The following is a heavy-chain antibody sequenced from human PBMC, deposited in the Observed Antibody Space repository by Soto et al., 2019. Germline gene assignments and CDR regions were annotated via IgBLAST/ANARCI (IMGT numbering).Heavy chain of an antibody. CDR1: GYTFTSYG. CDR3: ARDYVILTGYYNYYYYGMDV. Sequence: GASVKVSCKASGYTFTSYGISWVRQAPGQGLEWMGWISAYNGNTNYAQKLQGRVTMTTDTSTSTAYMELRSLRSDDTAVYYCARDYVILTGYYNYYYYGMDVWGQGTTVTVSS. V-gene: IGHV1-18*01. D-gene: IGHD3-9*01. J-gene: IGHJ6*02. CDR2: ISAYNGNT.